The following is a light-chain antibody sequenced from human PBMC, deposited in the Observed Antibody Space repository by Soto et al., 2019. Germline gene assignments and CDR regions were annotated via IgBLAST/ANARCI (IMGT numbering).Light chain of an antibody. CDR3: QQYGSSPPLT. J-gene: IGKJ4*01. V-gene: IGKV3-20*01. CDR1: QSVSSIY. CDR2: DAS. Sequence: EIVLTQSPGTLSLSPGERATLSCGASQSVSSIYLAWYQQKPGRAPRLLIYDASSRATGIPDRFSGSGSGTDFTLTISRLEPEDFAVYYCQQYGSSPPLTFGGGTKVEIK.